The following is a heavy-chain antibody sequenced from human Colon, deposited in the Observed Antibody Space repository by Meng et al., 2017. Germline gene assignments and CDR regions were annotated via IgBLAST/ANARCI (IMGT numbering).Heavy chain of an antibody. Sequence: QVHLVQSGSEVKKPGSSVKVSCTSSGGTFSHYNLYFVRQAPGQGLEWMGRIIPIFGLSDYAHKFQGRVTINADKSTGIAYMELYRLTSDDTAVYSCATGGGGGELASWGQGTLVTVSS. CDR1: GGTFSHYN. CDR2: IIPIFGLS. V-gene: IGHV1-69*02. J-gene: IGHJ5*02. CDR3: ATGGGGGELAS. D-gene: IGHD2-21*01.